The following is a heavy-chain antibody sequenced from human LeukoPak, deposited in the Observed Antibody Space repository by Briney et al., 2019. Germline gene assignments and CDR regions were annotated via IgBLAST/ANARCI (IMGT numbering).Heavy chain of an antibody. CDR3: ASPMVRGRSYDY. CDR1: GYSISSSSYY. Sequence: SETLSLTCAVSGYSISSSSYYWGWIRQPPGKGLEWIGSIYYSGSTYYNPSLKSRVTISVDTSKNQFSLKLSSVTAADTAVYYCASPMVRGRSYDYWGQGTLVTVSS. CDR2: IYYSGST. J-gene: IGHJ4*02. D-gene: IGHD3-10*01. V-gene: IGHV4-39*01.